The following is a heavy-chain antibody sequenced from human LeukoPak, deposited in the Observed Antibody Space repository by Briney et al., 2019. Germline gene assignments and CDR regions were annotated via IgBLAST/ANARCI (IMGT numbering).Heavy chain of an antibody. Sequence: SETLSLTCAVYGGSFSGYYWSWIRQPPGKGLEWIGEINHSGSTNYNPSLKSRVTISVDTSKNQFSLKLSSVTAADTAVYYCAREGPYSSSSGESNWFDPWGQGTLVTVSS. D-gene: IGHD6-6*01. CDR2: INHSGST. CDR3: AREGPYSSSSGESNWFDP. V-gene: IGHV4-34*01. J-gene: IGHJ5*02. CDR1: GGSFSGYY.